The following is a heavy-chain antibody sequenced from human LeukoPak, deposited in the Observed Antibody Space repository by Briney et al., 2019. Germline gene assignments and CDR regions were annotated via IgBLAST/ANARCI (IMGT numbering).Heavy chain of an antibody. V-gene: IGHV4-34*01. CDR3: ARVRHFDSSGYYYYGMDV. CDR1: GGSFSGYY. J-gene: IGHJ6*02. D-gene: IGHD3-22*01. CDR2: INHGGST. Sequence: SETLSLTCAVSGGSFSGYYWSWLRQPPGKGLEWIGEINHGGSTTYSPSLKSRITISLETSKNQFSLKLNSVTAADTAVYYCARVRHFDSSGYYYYGMDVWGHGTTVTVSS.